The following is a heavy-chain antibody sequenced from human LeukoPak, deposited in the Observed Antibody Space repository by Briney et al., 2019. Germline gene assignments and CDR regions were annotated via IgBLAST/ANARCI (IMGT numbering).Heavy chain of an antibody. CDR3: AKDQSYGSGNIDY. D-gene: IGHD3-10*01. J-gene: IGHJ4*02. CDR1: GFTFSTYA. CDR2: ISGSGGST. Sequence: GGSLRLSCAASGFTFSTYAMSWVRQAPGKGLEWVSAISGSGGSTYYADSVKGRFTISRDNSKNTLYLQMNSLRAEDTAVYYCAKDQSYGSGNIDYWGQGTLVTVSS. V-gene: IGHV3-23*01.